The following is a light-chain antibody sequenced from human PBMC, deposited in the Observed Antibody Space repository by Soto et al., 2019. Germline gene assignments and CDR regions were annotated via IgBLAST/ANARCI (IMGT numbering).Light chain of an antibody. V-gene: IGKV3-20*01. Sequence: EIVFTQSPGTLSLSPGERETLSCMASQSVADSYLAWYQQKPGRAPRVIFYAATRRATGIPDRFSGSGSGTDFNLTISTLETDDFAVYYCHHFGSSPETFGQGTKVDI. CDR1: QSVADSY. CDR2: AAT. CDR3: HHFGSSPET. J-gene: IGKJ1*01.